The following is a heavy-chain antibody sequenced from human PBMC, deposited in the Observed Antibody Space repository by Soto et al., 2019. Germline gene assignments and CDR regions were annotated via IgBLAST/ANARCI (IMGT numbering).Heavy chain of an antibody. CDR3: ARTSKDTIFGVVIIATYDY. J-gene: IGHJ4*02. CDR2: IYYSGST. V-gene: IGHV4-39*01. CDR1: GGSISSSSYY. D-gene: IGHD3-3*01. Sequence: SETLSLTCTVSGGSISSSSYYWGWIRQPPGKGLEWIGSIYYSGSTYYNPSLKSRVTISVDTSKSQFSLKLSSVTAADTAVYYCARTSKDTIFGVVIIATYDYWGQGTLVTVSS.